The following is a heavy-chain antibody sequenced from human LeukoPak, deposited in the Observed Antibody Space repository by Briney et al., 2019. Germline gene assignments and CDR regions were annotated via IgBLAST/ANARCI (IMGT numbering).Heavy chain of an antibody. CDR2: ISTGSRYI. V-gene: IGHV3-21*01. J-gene: IGHJ5*02. CDR3: ARADCSGSTCYLRRSWFDP. CDR1: GFRLSDYD. D-gene: IGHD2-2*01. Sequence: NSGGSLRLSCAASGFRLSDYDMNWVRQAPGKGLEWVSSISTGSRYIYYAYSVKGRFIISRDDAKNSLYLQMDYLRAEDTAVYYCARADCSGSTCYLRRSWFDPWGQGTLVTVSS.